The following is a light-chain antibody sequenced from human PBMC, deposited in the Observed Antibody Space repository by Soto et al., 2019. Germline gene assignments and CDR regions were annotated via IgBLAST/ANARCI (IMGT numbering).Light chain of an antibody. CDR3: QQSNNWPLT. Sequence: EIVLTQSPATLSLSPGERATLSCRASQSVSSYLAWYQQKPGQAPRLLIYGASTRATGIPARFSGSGSGTEFTLTISSMQYEDFAVYYCQQSNNWPLTSGGSTTGDIK. CDR2: GAS. J-gene: IGKJ4*01. V-gene: IGKV3-15*01. CDR1: QSVSSY.